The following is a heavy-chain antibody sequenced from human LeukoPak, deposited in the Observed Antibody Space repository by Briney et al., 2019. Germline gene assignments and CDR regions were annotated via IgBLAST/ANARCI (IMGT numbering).Heavy chain of an antibody. V-gene: IGHV3-30*18. CDR3: AKGAYPGIAVASFDY. Sequence: GGSLRHSCAASGFTFSSYGMHWVRQAPGKGLEWVAVISYDGSNKYYADSVKGRFTISRDNSKNTLYLQMNSLRAEDTAVYYCAKGAYPGIAVASFDYWGQGTLVTVSS. CDR1: GFTFSSYG. CDR2: ISYDGSNK. J-gene: IGHJ4*02. D-gene: IGHD6-19*01.